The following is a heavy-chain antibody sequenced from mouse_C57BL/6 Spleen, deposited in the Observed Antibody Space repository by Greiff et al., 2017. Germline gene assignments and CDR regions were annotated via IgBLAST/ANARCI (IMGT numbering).Heavy chain of an antibody. CDR2: ISDGGSYT. D-gene: IGHD1-1*01. CDR1: GFTFSSYA. J-gene: IGHJ1*03. CDR3: ARDNYGSSPGYFDV. Sequence: EVKLVESGGGLVKPGGSLKLSCAASGFTFSSYAMSWVRQTPEKRLEWVATISDGGSYTYYPDNVKGRFTISRDNAKNNLYLQMSHLKSEDTAMYYCARDNYGSSPGYFDVWGTGTTVTVSS. V-gene: IGHV5-4*01.